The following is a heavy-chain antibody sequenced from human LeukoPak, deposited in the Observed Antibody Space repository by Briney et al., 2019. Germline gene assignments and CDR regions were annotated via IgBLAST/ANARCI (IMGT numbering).Heavy chain of an antibody. CDR1: GGSFSGYY. J-gene: IGHJ4*02. CDR3: AASRGYGYSFDY. V-gene: IGHV4-34*11. CDR2: IHYSGNT. Sequence: SETLSLTCAVYGGSFSGYYWSWIRQSPGKGLEWIGYIHYSGNTNYNPSLKSRVTISVDTSENQFSLNVNSVTAADTAVYYCAASRGYGYSFDYWGQGSLVTVSS. D-gene: IGHD3-16*01.